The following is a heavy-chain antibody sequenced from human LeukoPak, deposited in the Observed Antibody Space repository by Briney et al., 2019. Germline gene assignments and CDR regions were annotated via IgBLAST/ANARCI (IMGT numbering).Heavy chain of an antibody. CDR2: ISAYNGNT. CDR3: ARVEYSSPSLVREPDY. V-gene: IGHV1-18*01. J-gene: IGHJ4*02. Sequence: GASVKVSCKASGYTFTSYGISWVRQAPGQGLEWMGWISAYNGNTNYAQKLQGRVTMTTDTSTSTAYMELRSLRSDDTAVYYCARVEYSSPSLVREPDYWGQGTLVTVSS. CDR1: GYTFTSYG. D-gene: IGHD6-6*01.